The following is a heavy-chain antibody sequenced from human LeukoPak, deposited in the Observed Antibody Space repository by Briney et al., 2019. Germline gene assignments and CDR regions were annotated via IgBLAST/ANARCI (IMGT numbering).Heavy chain of an antibody. V-gene: IGHV3-30*02. CDR2: IRYDGSNK. CDR1: GFTFSSYG. CDR3: AKGHSSGWYLPVADYFDY. J-gene: IGHJ4*02. D-gene: IGHD6-19*01. Sequence: GGSLRLSCAASGFTFSSYGMHWVRQAPGKGLEWVAFIRYDGSNKYYADSVKGRFTLSRDNSKNTLYLQMNSLRAEDTAVYYCAKGHSSGWYLPVADYFDYWGQGTLVTVSS.